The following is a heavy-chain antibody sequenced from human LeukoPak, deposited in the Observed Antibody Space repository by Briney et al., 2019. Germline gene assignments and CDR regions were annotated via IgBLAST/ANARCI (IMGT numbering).Heavy chain of an antibody. CDR2: INPNSGGT. V-gene: IGHV1-2*02. CDR1: GYTFTGYY. J-gene: IGHJ4*02. Sequence: ASVKVSCKASGYTFTGYYMHWVRQAPGQGLEWMGWINPNSGGTNYAQKFQGRVTMTRDTSISTAYMELSRLRSDDTAVYYCARAYSHYDSSGPFDYWGQGTLVTVSS. CDR3: ARAYSHYDSSGPFDY. D-gene: IGHD3-22*01.